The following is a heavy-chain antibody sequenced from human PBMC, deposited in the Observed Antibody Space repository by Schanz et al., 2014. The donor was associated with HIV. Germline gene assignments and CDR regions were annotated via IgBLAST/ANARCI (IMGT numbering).Heavy chain of an antibody. CDR2: IFAGGNT. J-gene: IGHJ4*02. D-gene: IGHD2-21*02. Sequence: ELQLAESGGRLEQPGGSLRLSCAASGFAVSSNYMSWVRQAPGAGLEWVSVIFAGGNTYYAESVKGRFTISRDSSKNTVSLQMTSLRVDDTAVYYCARGGGNSEEFDFWGQGTLVTVSS. V-gene: IGHV3-66*01. CDR1: GFAVSSNY. CDR3: ARGGGNSEEFDF.